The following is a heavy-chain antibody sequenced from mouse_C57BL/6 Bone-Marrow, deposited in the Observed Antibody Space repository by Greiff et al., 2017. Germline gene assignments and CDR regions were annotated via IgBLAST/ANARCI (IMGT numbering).Heavy chain of an antibody. CDR3: ARGTFAY. CDR1: GYSITSGYY. V-gene: IGHV3-6*01. Sequence: EVKLQESGPGLVKPSQSLSLTCSVTGYSITSGYYWNWIRQFPGKKLEWMGYISYDGSNNYNPSLKNRISITRDTSKNQFFLKLNSVTTEDTATYYCARGTFAYWGQGTLVTVSA. CDR2: ISYDGSN. J-gene: IGHJ3*01.